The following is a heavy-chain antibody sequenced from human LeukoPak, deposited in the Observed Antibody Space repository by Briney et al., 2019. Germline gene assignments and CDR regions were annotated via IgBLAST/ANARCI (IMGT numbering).Heavy chain of an antibody. Sequence: GGSLRLPCAASGFSFISYGMHWVRQAPGKGLEWVGVISDDGRNKKYADSVKGRFTISRDNSKDTLYLQMNSLRDEDTAVYYCAKRPSDYGDYVTYFDYWGQGTLVTVSS. CDR3: AKRPSDYGDYVTYFDY. J-gene: IGHJ4*02. D-gene: IGHD4-17*01. CDR1: GFSFISYG. CDR2: ISDDGRNK. V-gene: IGHV3-30*18.